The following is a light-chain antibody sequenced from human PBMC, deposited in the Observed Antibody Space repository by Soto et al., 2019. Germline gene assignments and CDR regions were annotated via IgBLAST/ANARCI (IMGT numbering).Light chain of an antibody. Sequence: IQMTQSPSSLSASVGDRVTITCRASQSISSYLNWYQQKPGKAPKLLIYAASSLQSGVPSRFSGSGSGTDFTLTISSLQPEDFATYYCQQSYSTITFDQGTRLEIK. J-gene: IGKJ5*01. CDR2: AAS. CDR1: QSISSY. V-gene: IGKV1-39*01. CDR3: QQSYSTIT.